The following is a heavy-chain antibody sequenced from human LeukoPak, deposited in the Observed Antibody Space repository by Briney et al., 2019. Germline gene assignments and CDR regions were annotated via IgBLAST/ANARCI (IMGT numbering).Heavy chain of an antibody. CDR1: GYTFTSYD. CDR2: MNPNSGNT. Sequence: GASVKVSCKASGYTFTSYDINWVRQATGQGLEWMGWMNPNSGNTGYAQKFQGRVTMTRNTSISTAYMELSSLRSEDTAVYYCARAEWELQYYYGMDVWGQGTTVTVSS. J-gene: IGHJ6*02. V-gene: IGHV1-8*01. D-gene: IGHD1-26*01. CDR3: ARAEWELQYYYGMDV.